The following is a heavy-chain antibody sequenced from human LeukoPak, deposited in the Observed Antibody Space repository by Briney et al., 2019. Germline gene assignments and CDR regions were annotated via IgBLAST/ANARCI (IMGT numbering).Heavy chain of an antibody. Sequence: PSETLSLTCAVSGYSISTGYYWGWIRQSPGKGLEWIGNIYHSGITHYNPSLQGRVTLSVDTSKNQFSLNLNSVSAADTAVYYCTXXXXXXXXXXYXWGXXTLVIVSS. J-gene: IGHJ4*01. V-gene: IGHV4-38-2*01. CDR2: IYHSGIT. D-gene: IGHD2-21*01. CDR3: TXXXXXXXXXXYX. CDR1: GYSISTGYY.